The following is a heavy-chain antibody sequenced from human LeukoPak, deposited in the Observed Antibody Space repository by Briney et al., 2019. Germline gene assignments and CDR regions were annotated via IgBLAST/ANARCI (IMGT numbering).Heavy chain of an antibody. CDR3: ARDGHYSGYDYAEY. D-gene: IGHD5-12*01. CDR2: IYTSGST. J-gene: IGHJ4*02. Sequence: SETLSLTCAFYCGSFSGYYWGLIRQPPREGLEWIGRIYTSGSTNYNPSLKSRVTISVDTSKNQFSLKLSSVTAADTAVYYCARDGHYSGYDYAEYWGQGTLVTVSS. V-gene: IGHV4-4*07. CDR1: CGSFSGYY.